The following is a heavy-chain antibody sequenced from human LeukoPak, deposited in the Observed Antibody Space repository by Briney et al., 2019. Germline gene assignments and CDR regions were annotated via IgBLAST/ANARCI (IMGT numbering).Heavy chain of an antibody. CDR1: GYTFTSYD. CDR2: MNPNSGNT. J-gene: IGHJ6*03. Sequence: ASVKVSCKASGYTFTSYDINWVRQATGQGLEWMGWMNPNSGNTGCAQKFQGRVTITRNTSISTAYMELSSLRSEDTAVYYCARGIVVVVAAKSLNYYYYYMDVWGKGTTVTVSS. D-gene: IGHD2-15*01. CDR3: ARGIVVVVAAKSLNYYYYYMDV. V-gene: IGHV1-8*03.